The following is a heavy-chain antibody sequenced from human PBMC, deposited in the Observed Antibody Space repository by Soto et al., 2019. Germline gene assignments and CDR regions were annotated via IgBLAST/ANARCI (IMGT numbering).Heavy chain of an antibody. V-gene: IGHV3-33*01. Sequence: GGSLRLSCAASGFTFSSYGMHWVRQAPGKGLEWVAVMWYDGSNKYYADSVKGRFTISRDNSKNTLYLQMNSLRAEDTAVYYCARDLDYDSSGYYPDYWGQGTLVTVSS. J-gene: IGHJ4*02. D-gene: IGHD3-22*01. CDR2: MWYDGSNK. CDR1: GFTFSSYG. CDR3: ARDLDYDSSGYYPDY.